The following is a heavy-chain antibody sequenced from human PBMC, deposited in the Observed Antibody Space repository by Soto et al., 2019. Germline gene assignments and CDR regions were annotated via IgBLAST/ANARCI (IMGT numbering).Heavy chain of an antibody. D-gene: IGHD4-17*01. Sequence: SGPTLVNPTQTLTLTCTFSGFSLSTSGVGVGWIRQPPGKALEWLALIYWDDDKRYSPSLKSRLTITKDTSKNQVVLTMTNMDPVDTAAYSCSHSPRDCGDSYPGVDPWGQGTLVTVSS. V-gene: IGHV2-5*02. CDR2: IYWDDDK. CDR3: SHSPRDCGDSYPGVDP. J-gene: IGHJ5*02. CDR1: GFSLSTSGVG.